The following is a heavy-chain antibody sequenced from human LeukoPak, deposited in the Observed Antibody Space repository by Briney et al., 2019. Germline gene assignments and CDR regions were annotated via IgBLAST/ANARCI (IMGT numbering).Heavy chain of an antibody. CDR2: ISDTGATT. V-gene: IGHV3-23*01. CDR1: GFTFISYA. J-gene: IGHJ4*02. D-gene: IGHD2-8*01. Sequence: LGGSLRLSCAGSGFTFISYAMSWVRQAPGKGLEWVSAISDTGATTYDADSVKGRFTISRDNSRSTLYLQMNSLRAEDTALYYCAKDTSIGRYCTNGVCSPFDYWGQGTMVTVSS. CDR3: AKDTSIGRYCTNGVCSPFDY.